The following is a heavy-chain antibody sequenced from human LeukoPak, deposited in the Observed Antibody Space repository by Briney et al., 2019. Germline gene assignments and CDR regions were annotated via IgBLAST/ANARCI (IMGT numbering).Heavy chain of an antibody. CDR3: ATNPRETSTSCSLGSNSFDP. D-gene: IGHD2-2*01. V-gene: IGHV1-69*01. CDR2: IIPIFGTA. J-gene: IGHJ5*02. CDR1: GGTFSSYA. Sequence: ASVKVSCKASGGTFSSYAISWVRQAPGQGLEWMGGIIPIFGTANYAQKFQGRVTITADESTSTAYMELSSLRSEDTAVYYCATNPRETSTSCSLGSNSFDPWGQGTLVTVSS.